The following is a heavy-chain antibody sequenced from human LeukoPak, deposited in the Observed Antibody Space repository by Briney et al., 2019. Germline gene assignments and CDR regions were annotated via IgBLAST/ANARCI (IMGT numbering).Heavy chain of an antibody. CDR3: ARYSSTVDY. CDR1: GGSFSGYY. CDR2: INHGGST. J-gene: IGHJ4*02. D-gene: IGHD6-13*01. Sequence: SETLSLTCAVYGGSFSGYYWSWIRQPPGKGLEWIGEINHGGSTNYNPSLKSRVTISVDTSKNQFSLKLSSVTAADTAVYYCARYSSTVDYWGQGTLVTVSS. V-gene: IGHV4-34*01.